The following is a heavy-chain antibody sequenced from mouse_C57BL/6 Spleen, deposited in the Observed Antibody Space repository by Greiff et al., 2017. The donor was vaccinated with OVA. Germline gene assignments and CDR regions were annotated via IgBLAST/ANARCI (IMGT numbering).Heavy chain of an antibody. J-gene: IGHJ2*01. CDR2: IYPGSGNT. Sequence: VQLQQSGAELVRPGASVKLSCKASGYTFTDYYINWVKQRPGQGLEWIARIYPGSGNTYYNEKFKGKATLTAEKSSSTAYMQLSSLTSEDSAVYFCARDGTVAGSYFDYWGQGTTLTVSS. V-gene: IGHV1-76*01. CDR1: GYTFTDYY. CDR3: ARDGTVAGSYFDY. D-gene: IGHD1-1*01.